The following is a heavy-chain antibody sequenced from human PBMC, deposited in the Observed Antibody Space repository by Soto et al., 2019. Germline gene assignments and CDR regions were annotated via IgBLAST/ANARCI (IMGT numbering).Heavy chain of an antibody. CDR2: INPSGGST. Sequence: SVKVSCKASGYTFTSHYMHWVRQAPGQRLEKKGIINPSGGSTSYAQKFHGRVTMTRDTSTITVYLELSSLRSEDTAVYYCARDRHSNSYYFDYWGQGTLVTVSS. CDR3: ARDRHSNSYYFDY. J-gene: IGHJ4*02. CDR1: GYTFTSHY. D-gene: IGHD4-4*01. V-gene: IGHV1-46*03.